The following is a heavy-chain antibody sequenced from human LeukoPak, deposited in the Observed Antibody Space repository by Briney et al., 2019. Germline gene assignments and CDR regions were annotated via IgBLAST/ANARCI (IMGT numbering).Heavy chain of an antibody. CDR1: GGSISSYY. V-gene: IGHV4-59*01. D-gene: IGHD6-6*01. CDR3: ARGAARRGLFDY. CDR2: IYYSGST. Sequence: SSETPSLTCTVSGGSISSYYWSWIRQPPGKGLEWIGYIYYSGSTNYNPSLKSRVTISVDTSKNQFSLKLSSVTAADTAVYYCARGAARRGLFDYWGQGTLVTVSS. J-gene: IGHJ4*02.